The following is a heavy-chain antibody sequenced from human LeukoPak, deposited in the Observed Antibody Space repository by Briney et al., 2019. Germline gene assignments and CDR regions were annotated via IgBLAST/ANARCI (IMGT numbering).Heavy chain of an antibody. V-gene: IGHV4-59*08. CDR2: IYYSGST. CDR3: ARSIYDYAEIFWFDP. Sequence: SETLSLTCTVSGGSISSYYWSWIRQPPGKGLEWIGYIYYSGSTNYNPSLKSRVTISVDTSKNQFSLKLSSVTAADTAVYYCARSIYDYAEIFWFDPWGQGTLVTVSS. J-gene: IGHJ5*02. D-gene: IGHD4-17*01. CDR1: GGSISSYY.